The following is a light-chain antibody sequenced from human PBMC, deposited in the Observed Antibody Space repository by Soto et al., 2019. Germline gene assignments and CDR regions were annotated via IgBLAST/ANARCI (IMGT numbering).Light chain of an antibody. CDR1: SSDVGSYNR. J-gene: IGLJ3*02. CDR2: EVS. V-gene: IGLV2-14*02. Sequence: QYALTQPASVSGSPGQSITISCTGGSSDVGSYNRVSWYRQHPGKAPQLMIYEVSNRPSGVSNRFSGSKSGNTASLTISGLQAEDEADYFCSSLTRSDTWVIGGGTKLTVL. CDR3: SSLTRSDTWV.